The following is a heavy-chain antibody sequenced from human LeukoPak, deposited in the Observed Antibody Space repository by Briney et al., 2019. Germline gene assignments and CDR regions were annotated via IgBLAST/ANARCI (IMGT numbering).Heavy chain of an antibody. Sequence: ASVKVSCKVSGYTFTGYYMHWVRQAPGQGLEWMGWINPNSGGTNYAQKFQGRVTMTRDTSISTAYMELSRLRSDDTAVYYCARVIDYGDYVDIWGQGTMVTVSS. CDR3: ARVIDYGDYVDI. J-gene: IGHJ3*02. CDR2: INPNSGGT. D-gene: IGHD4-17*01. CDR1: GYTFTGYY. V-gene: IGHV1-2*02.